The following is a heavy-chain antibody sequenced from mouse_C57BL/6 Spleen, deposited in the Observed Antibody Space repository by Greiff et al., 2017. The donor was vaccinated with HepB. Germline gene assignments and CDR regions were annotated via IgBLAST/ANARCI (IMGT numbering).Heavy chain of an antibody. V-gene: IGHV1-69*01. CDR3: ARQGGSSPYYFDY. CDR2: IDPSDSYT. J-gene: IGHJ2*01. Sequence: VQLQQPGAELVMPGASVKLSCKASGYTFTSYWMHWVKQRPGQGLEWIGEIDPSDSYTNYNQKFKGKSTLTVDKSSSTAYMQLSSLTSEDSAVYYCARQGGSSPYYFDYWGQGTTLTVSS. D-gene: IGHD1-3*01. CDR1: GYTFTSYW.